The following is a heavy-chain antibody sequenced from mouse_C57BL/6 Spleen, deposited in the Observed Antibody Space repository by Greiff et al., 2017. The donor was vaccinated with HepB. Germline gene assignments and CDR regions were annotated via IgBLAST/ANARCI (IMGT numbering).Heavy chain of an antibody. CDR1: GFNIKDDY. J-gene: IGHJ3*01. CDR3: APYDMLRAWFDY. CDR2: IDPENGDT. Sequence: EVQLQQSGAEFVRPGASVKLSCTASGFNIKDDYMHWVKQRPEQGLEWIGWIDPENGDTEYASKFQGKATITADKSSNTAYLQLSSLTSEDTAVYYCAPYDMLRAWFDYWGQGTLVTVSA. V-gene: IGHV14-4*01. D-gene: IGHD2-3*01.